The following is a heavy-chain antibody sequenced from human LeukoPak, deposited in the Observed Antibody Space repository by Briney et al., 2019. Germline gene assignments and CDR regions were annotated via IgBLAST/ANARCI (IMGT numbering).Heavy chain of an antibody. J-gene: IGHJ1*01. Sequence: SETLSLTCTVSGGSISSYYWSRTRQPPGKGLEWIGYIYYSGSTNYNPSLKSRVTISVDTSKNQFSLKLSSVTAADTAVYYCARDSDSRHFQHWGQGTLVTVSS. CDR2: IYYSGST. CDR3: ARDSDSRHFQH. V-gene: IGHV4-59*01. D-gene: IGHD3-22*01. CDR1: GGSISSYY.